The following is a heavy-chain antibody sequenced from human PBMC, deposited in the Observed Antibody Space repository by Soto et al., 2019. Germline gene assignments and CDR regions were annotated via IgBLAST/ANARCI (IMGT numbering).Heavy chain of an antibody. Sequence: SETLSLTCTVSGGSISSSSYYWGWIRQPPGKGLEWIASIYYSGSTYYNPSLKSRVTISVDTSKNQFSLKLSSVTAADTAVYYCARYPTGNYYDSSGSIPYYYYGMDVWGQGTTVTVSS. J-gene: IGHJ6*02. CDR3: ARYPTGNYYDSSGSIPYYYYGMDV. CDR1: GGSISSSSYY. CDR2: IYYSGST. V-gene: IGHV4-39*01. D-gene: IGHD3-22*01.